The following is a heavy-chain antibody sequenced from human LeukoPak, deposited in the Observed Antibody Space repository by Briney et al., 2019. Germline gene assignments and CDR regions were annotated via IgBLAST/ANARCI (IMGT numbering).Heavy chain of an antibody. CDR3: ARRFYAMDV. Sequence: PGGSLRLSCAASGFTVSSSYMSWVCQAPGKGLEWVSVNSGGSTYYADSVKGRFTISRDNSKNTLSLQMNSLRAEDTAVYYCARRFYAMDVWAQGTTVTVSS. J-gene: IGHJ6*02. V-gene: IGHV3-66*01. CDR1: GFTVSSSY. CDR2: NSGGST.